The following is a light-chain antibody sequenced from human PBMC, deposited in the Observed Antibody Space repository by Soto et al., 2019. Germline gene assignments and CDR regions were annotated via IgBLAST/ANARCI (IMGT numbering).Light chain of an antibody. CDR1: QSLVHIDGNTY. V-gene: IGKV2-24*01. Sequence: DIVLTQAPLSSPVTLVQPASISCKSSQSLVHIDGNTYLSWLQQRPCQPPRLLIYKVSKRFSGVPDRFSGSGAGTDFTLKISRVEAEDVGVYYCMQATQFPALTFGGGTKVDIK. CDR3: MQATQFPALT. J-gene: IGKJ4*01. CDR2: KVS.